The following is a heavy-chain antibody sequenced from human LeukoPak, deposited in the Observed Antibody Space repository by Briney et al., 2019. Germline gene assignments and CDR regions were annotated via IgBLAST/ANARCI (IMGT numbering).Heavy chain of an antibody. CDR1: GRSLSCYY. CDR2: IYYSGST. D-gene: IGHD2-21*01. Sequence: SETLSLTCTVSGRSLSCYYWRWIRQPPGKGLEWIGYIYYSGSTNYNPSLKSRVTISVDTSKNQFSLKLSSVTAADTAVYYCARDQVKGYFNYWGQGTLVTVSS. V-gene: IGHV4-59*01. CDR3: ARDQVKGYFNY. J-gene: IGHJ4*02.